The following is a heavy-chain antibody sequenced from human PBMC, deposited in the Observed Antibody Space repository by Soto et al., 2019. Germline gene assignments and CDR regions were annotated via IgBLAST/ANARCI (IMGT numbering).Heavy chain of an antibody. CDR1: GFTFSSYA. J-gene: IGHJ5*02. D-gene: IGHD1-1*01. V-gene: IGHV3-23*01. CDR3: ARDWQLEPENWFDP. CDR2: ISGSGSTI. Sequence: EVQLLESGGGLVQPGGSLRLSCAASGFTFSSYAMSWVRQAPGKGLEWVSAISGSGSTIYYADSVKGRFTISRDNSKNTLYLQMNSLRAEDTAVYYCARDWQLEPENWFDPWGQGTLVTVSS.